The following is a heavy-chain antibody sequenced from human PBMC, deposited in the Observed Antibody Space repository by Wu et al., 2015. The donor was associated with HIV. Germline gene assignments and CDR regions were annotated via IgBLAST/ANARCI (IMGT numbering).Heavy chain of an antibody. V-gene: IGHV1-46*01. CDR2: IHPSVGSP. D-gene: IGHD2-21*01. Sequence: QVQLVQSGAEVKKPGASVKVSCKASGYTFTSFYMHWVRQAPGQGLEWMGIIHPSVGSPMYAQKFQGRVTMTRDTSTGTVYLELSSLRSEDTAVYYCARGSYCGRECYSYFDSWGLGTLVTVTS. J-gene: IGHJ4*02. CDR1: GYTFTSFY. CDR3: ARGSYCGRECYSYFDS.